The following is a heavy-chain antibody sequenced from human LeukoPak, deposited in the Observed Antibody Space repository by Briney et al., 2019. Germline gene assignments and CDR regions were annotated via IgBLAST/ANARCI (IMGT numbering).Heavy chain of an antibody. CDR1: GFTFSSYW. Sequence: PGGSLRLSCAASGFTFSSYWMHWVRQAPGKGLVWVSRINSDGSSTSYADSVKGRFTISRDNSKNTLYLQMNSLRAEDTAVYYCARGVVVVIDSDAFDIWGQGTMVTVSS. CDR3: ARGVVVVIDSDAFDI. V-gene: IGHV3-74*01. D-gene: IGHD3-22*01. CDR2: INSDGSST. J-gene: IGHJ3*02.